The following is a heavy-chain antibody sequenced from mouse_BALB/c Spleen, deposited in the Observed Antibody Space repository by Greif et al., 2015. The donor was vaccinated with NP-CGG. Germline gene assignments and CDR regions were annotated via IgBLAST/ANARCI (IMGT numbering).Heavy chain of an antibody. V-gene: IGHV1-37*01. Sequence: VQLQQSGPELVKPGASVKISCKASGYSFTGYFMNWVKQSHGKSLEWIRRINPYNGDTFYNQKFKGKATLTVDKSSSTAHMELLSLTSEDSAVYYCGRGYDYLYYAMDYWGQGTSVTVSS. CDR2: INPYNGDT. D-gene: IGHD2-4*01. J-gene: IGHJ4*01. CDR3: GRGYDYLYYAMDY. CDR1: GYSFTGYF.